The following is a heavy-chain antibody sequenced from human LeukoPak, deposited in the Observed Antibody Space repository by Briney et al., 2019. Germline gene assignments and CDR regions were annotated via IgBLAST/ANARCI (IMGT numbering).Heavy chain of an antibody. Sequence: GGSLRLSCAASGFTFSSYDMHWVRQATGKGLEWVSVIGTAGDTYYPGSVKGRFTISRENAKNSLYLQMNSVRAGDTAVYYCARGQRDYDSSGIDYWGQGTLVTVSS. CDR2: IGTAGDT. V-gene: IGHV3-13*01. D-gene: IGHD3-22*01. CDR1: GFTFSSYD. CDR3: ARGQRDYDSSGIDY. J-gene: IGHJ4*02.